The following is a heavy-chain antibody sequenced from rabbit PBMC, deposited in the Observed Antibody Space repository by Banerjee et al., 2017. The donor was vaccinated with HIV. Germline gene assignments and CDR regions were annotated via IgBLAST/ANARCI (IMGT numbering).Heavy chain of an antibody. J-gene: IGHJ2*01. CDR2: INSSSGNT. CDR1: GFSFSNNYV. CDR3: ARWSTGSGASYAFDP. V-gene: IGHV1S45*01. Sequence: QEQLEESGGDLVKPEGSLTLTCKASGFSFSNNYVMCWVRQAPGKGLEWIACINSSSGNTVYARWAKGRFTISKTSSTTVALQMTSLTAADTATYFCARWSTGSGASYAFDPWGPGTLVTVS. D-gene: IGHD7-1*01.